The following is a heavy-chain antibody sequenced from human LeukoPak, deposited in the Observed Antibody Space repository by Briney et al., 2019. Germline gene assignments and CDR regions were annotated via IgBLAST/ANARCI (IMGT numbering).Heavy chain of an antibody. D-gene: IGHD3-9*01. Sequence: ASVKVSCKASGYTFTSYAMHWVRQAPGQRLEWMGWINAGNGNTKYSQKFQGRVTITRNTSASTAYMELSSLRSEDTAVYYCAREVDFGNYDILTGYYPWGQGTLVTVSS. V-gene: IGHV1-3*01. CDR2: INAGNGNT. J-gene: IGHJ5*02. CDR1: GYTFTSYA. CDR3: AREVDFGNYDILTGYYP.